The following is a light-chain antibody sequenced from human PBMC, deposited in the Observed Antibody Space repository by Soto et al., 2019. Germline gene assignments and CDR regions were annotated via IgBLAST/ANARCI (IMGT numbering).Light chain of an antibody. CDR1: TSNIVNNF. CDR2: DNN. J-gene: IGLJ2*01. CDR3: GTWDYSLTAFV. V-gene: IGLV1-51*01. Sequence: QSVLTQPPSVSASPGETVTISCSGGTSNIVNNFVSWYRQFPGTAPQLLIHDNNKRPSGIPERFSGSKGGSSATLGITGLQTGDEALYYCGTWDYSLTAFVFGGGTQLTVL.